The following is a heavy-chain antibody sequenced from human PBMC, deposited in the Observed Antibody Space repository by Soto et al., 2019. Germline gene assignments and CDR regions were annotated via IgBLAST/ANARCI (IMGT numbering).Heavy chain of an antibody. J-gene: IGHJ6*02. CDR3: ASRYCSSTSCPRYYYYGMDV. CDR1: GFTFSSYS. CDR2: ISSSSSYI. V-gene: IGHV3-21*01. D-gene: IGHD2-2*01. Sequence: EVQLVESGGGLVKPGGSLRLSCAASGFTFSSYSMNWVRQAPGKGLEWVSSISSSSSYIYYADSVKGRFTISRDNAKNSLYLQMNSLRVEDTAVYYCASRYCSSTSCPRYYYYGMDVWGQGTTVTVSS.